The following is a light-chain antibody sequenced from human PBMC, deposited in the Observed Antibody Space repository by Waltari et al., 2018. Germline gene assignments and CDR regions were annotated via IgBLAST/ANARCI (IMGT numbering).Light chain of an antibody. Sequence: DIVMTQTPLSLPITPGEPVSISCRSSQSLIHRNGNAYFHWYLQKPGQSPQLLIYGGSNRASGVPDRFSGSGSGSDFTLKISKVEAEDVGVYYCMQTISFPYTFGQGTKVDIK. V-gene: IGKV2-40*01. CDR1: QSLIHRNGNAY. CDR2: GGS. J-gene: IGKJ2*01. CDR3: MQTISFPYT.